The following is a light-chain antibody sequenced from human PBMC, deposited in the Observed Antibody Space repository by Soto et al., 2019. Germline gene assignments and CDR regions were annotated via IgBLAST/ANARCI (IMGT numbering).Light chain of an antibody. CDR2: GAS. J-gene: IGKJ4*01. CDR3: QQYGSSPLT. Sequence: ETVMTQSPVTLSVSPGDTATLSFRASQRVSSHLAWYQQKPGQAPRLLIYGASSRATGIPDRFSGSGSGTDFTLTISRLEPEDFAVYYCQQYGSSPLTFGGGTKVDIK. V-gene: IGKV3-20*01. CDR1: QRVSSH.